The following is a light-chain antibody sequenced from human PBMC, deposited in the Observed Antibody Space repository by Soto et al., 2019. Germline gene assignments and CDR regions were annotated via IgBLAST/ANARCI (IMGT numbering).Light chain of an antibody. Sequence: QSALTQPPSASGSPGQTVTISCTGTSSDVGGYDYVSWYQQHPGEAPKLIIYEVTKRPSGVPDRFSGSKSGNTASLTVSGLQAEDEADYYCQSYDSSLSGLVFGTGTKLTVL. CDR2: EVT. V-gene: IGLV2-8*01. CDR1: SSDVGGYDY. CDR3: QSYDSSLSGLV. J-gene: IGLJ1*01.